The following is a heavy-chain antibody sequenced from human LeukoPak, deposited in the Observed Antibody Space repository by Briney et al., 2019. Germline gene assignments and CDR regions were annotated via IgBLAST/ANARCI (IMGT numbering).Heavy chain of an antibody. D-gene: IGHD2-15*01. CDR2: ISYDGSNK. CDR1: GFTFSSYG. CDR3: AKDGYCSGGSCYYMDV. J-gene: IGHJ6*03. Sequence: TGGSLRLSCAASGFTFSSYGMHWVRQAPGKGLEWVAVISYDGSNKYYADSVKGRFTISRDNSKNTLYLQMNSLRAEDTAVYYCAKDGYCSGGSCYYMDVWGKGTTVTVSS. V-gene: IGHV3-30*18.